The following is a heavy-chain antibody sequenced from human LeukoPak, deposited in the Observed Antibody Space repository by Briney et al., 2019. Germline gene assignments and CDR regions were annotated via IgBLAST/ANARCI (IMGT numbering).Heavy chain of an antibody. V-gene: IGHV3-53*01. D-gene: IGHD5-12*01. CDR1: GFTVSSIY. CDR3: ARDYRGYGVQGYYYYYMDV. Sequence: PGGSLRLSCAASGFTVSSIYMSWVRQAPGKGLEWVSVIYSGGSTYYADSVKGRFTISRDNSKNTLYLQMNSLRAEDTAVYYCARDYRGYGVQGYYYYYMDVWGKGTTVTISS. CDR2: IYSGGST. J-gene: IGHJ6*03.